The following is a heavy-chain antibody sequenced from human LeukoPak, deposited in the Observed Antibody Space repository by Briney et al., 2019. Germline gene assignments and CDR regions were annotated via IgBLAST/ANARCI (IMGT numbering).Heavy chain of an antibody. Sequence: PSETLSLTCTVSGGSISSYYWSWIRQPPGKGLEWIGYIYYSGSTYYNPSLKSRVTISVDTSKNQFSLKLSSVTAADTAVYYCARHRIAAAGTRHFDLWGRGTLVTVSS. CDR3: ARHRIAAAGTRHFDL. CDR1: GGSISSYY. V-gene: IGHV4-59*08. D-gene: IGHD6-13*01. J-gene: IGHJ2*01. CDR2: IYYSGST.